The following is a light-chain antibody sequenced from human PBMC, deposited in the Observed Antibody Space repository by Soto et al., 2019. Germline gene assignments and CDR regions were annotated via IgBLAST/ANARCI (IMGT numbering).Light chain of an antibody. Sequence: DVQMTQSPPTLSASVGDRVTITCRASQSMNRWLAWYQQKPGKPPKLLIYDASSLESGVPSMFSGSGSGTEFTLTISSLQPDDFATYYCQQYNVFYSFGQGTKLEIK. J-gene: IGKJ2*03. CDR2: DAS. CDR1: QSMNRW. CDR3: QQYNVFYS. V-gene: IGKV1-5*01.